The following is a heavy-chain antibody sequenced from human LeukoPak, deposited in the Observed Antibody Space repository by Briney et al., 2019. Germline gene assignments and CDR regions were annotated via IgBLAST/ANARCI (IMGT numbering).Heavy chain of an antibody. CDR3: AGGIVGVPAY. D-gene: IGHD1-26*01. J-gene: IGHJ4*02. CDR2: FYHGGDT. V-gene: IGHV4-38-2*01. Sequence: SETLSLTCGASDFSISSAYYWGWIRRPPGKGLEWIGSFYHGGDTYYNSSLKSRVTISVDTPKNQFSLKLRSVTAADTAVYYCAGGIVGVPAYWGQGILVTVS. CDR1: DFSISSAYY.